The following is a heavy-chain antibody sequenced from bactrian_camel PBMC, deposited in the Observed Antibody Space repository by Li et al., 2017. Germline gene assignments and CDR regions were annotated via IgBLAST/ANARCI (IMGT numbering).Heavy chain of an antibody. J-gene: IGHJ4*01. V-gene: IGHV3S53*01. Sequence: HVQLVESGGGSVQSGGSLKLSCAASGDAFSQYSMAWFRQVPGKEREGVAAIGKDGSTMYADSVKGRFTISQDNAKNTLYLQMNSLKPEDTAMYYCVAKGWCILPGLHPNTWWQGWWGQGTQVTVS. D-gene: IGHD7*01. CDR3: VAKGWCILPGLHPNTWWQGW. CDR1: GDAFSQYS. CDR2: IGKDGST.